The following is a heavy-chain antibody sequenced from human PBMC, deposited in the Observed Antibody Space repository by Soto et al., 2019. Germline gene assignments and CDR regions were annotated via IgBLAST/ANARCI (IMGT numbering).Heavy chain of an antibody. J-gene: IGHJ5*02. CDR3: ARARGGDSGDYASLFDR. CDR1: GGSVSIGDYL. D-gene: IGHD4-17*01. Sequence: SETLSLTCTVFGGSVSIGDYLWSWIRQRPGKGLEWIGYIHDSGNTYYNPSLKSRVTISLDTSKNQFSLKVASMTAADTAVYFCARARGGDSGDYASLFDRWGQGNLVTVSS. V-gene: IGHV4-30-4*01. CDR2: IHDSGNT.